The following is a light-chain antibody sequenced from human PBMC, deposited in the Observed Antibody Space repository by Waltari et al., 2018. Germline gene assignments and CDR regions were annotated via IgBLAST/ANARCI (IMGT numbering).Light chain of an antibody. CDR3: AAWDDSLRGPV. V-gene: IGLV1-47*01. CDR2: RNN. CDR1: SSHIGSNS. J-gene: IGLJ2*01. Sequence: QSVLTQPPSPSGTPGQRVTISCSGTSSHIGSNSLYWYQHPPGTAPKLLIYRNNQRPSGVPDRFSGSKSGTSASLAISGLRSEDEADYYCAAWDDSLRGPVFGGGTKLTVL.